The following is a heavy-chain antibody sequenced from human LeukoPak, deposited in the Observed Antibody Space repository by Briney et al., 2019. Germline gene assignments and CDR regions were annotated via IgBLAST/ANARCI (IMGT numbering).Heavy chain of an antibody. CDR1: GGSISIGDYY. J-gene: IGHJ2*01. CDR2: IYYSGST. D-gene: IGHD5-12*01. Sequence: PSETLSLTCTVSGGSISIGDYYWSWIPQPPGRGVEWIGYIYYSGSTYYNPSLKSRVTKSVDTPKNPFSLKLSSVTAANTAVYYCASGYDYYWYFDLWGRGTLVTVSS. V-gene: IGHV4-30-4*01. CDR3: ASGYDYYWYFDL.